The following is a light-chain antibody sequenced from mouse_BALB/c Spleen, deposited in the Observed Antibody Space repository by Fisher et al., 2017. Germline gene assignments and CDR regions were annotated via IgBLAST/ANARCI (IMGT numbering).Light chain of an antibody. CDR1: SSVSY. J-gene: IGKJ1*01. V-gene: IGKV4-55*01. CDR2: DTS. CDR3: QQWSSYPPT. Sequence: IVLTQTPAIMSASLGEKVTMSCRASSSVSYMYWYQQKPGSSPRLLIYDTSNLASGVPVRFSGSGSGTSYSLTISRMEAEDAATYYCQQWSSYPPTFGGGTKLEIK.